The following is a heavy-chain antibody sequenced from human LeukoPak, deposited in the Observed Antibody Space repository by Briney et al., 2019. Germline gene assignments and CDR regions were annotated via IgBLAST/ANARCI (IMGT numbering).Heavy chain of an antibody. V-gene: IGHV4-38-2*02. CDR2: IYHSGST. J-gene: IGHJ4*02. D-gene: IGHD3-22*01. CDR1: GGSISSYY. CDR3: AGRITMIVVVIPPPGEFDY. Sequence: SEALSLTCTVSGGSISSYYWGWIRQPPGKGLEWIGSIYHSGSTYYNPSLKSRVTISVDTSKNQFSLKLSPVTAADTAVYYCAGRITMIVVVIPPPGEFDYWGQGTLVTVSS.